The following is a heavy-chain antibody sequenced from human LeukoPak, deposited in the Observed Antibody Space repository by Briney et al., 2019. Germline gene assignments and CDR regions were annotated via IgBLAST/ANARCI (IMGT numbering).Heavy chain of an antibody. J-gene: IGHJ4*02. CDR1: GFTFRRFA. CDR3: ARAEGFDWFVSSSTFAY. Sequence: GGSLRLSWAASGFTFRRFAIDWVRQAPGKGLEYVSAISSNGGSTYYANSVEGRFTISRDNSKNTLYLQMGSLRAEDMAVYYCARAEGFDWFVSSSTFAYWGQGTLVTVSS. CDR2: ISSNGGST. D-gene: IGHD3-9*01. V-gene: IGHV3-64*01.